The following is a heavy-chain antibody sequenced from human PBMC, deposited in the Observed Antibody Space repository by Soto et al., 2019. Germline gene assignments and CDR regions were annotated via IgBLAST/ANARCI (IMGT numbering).Heavy chain of an antibody. Sequence: EVELVESGGGLVKPGGSLPCSLPAPGFSSRNPGMNGVRQLPGRGVDWVGGIKNKNEGGTKDYAAFVKGRFTIARDASENTLYLHMNGLKTEDTGVYFCTGLWFGEIYNYWGQGSLVTVSS. CDR2: IKNKNEGGTK. V-gene: IGHV3-15*07. CDR3: TGLWFGEIYNY. J-gene: IGHJ4*01. CDR1: GFSSRNPG. D-gene: IGHD3-10*01.